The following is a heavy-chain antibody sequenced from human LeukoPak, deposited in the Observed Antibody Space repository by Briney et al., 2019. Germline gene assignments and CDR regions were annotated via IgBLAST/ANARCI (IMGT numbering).Heavy chain of an antibody. V-gene: IGHV3-23*01. CDR2: ISGSGGST. D-gene: IGHD1-26*01. CDR3: AKGYSGSYWAVDS. J-gene: IGHJ4*02. Sequence: GGSLRLSCAASGFTFSSYAMNWVRQAPGKGLEWVSAISGSGGSTYYADSVKGRFTISRDNSKNTVDLQMNSLRAEDSALYYCAKGYSGSYWAVDSWGQGTLVTVSS. CDR1: GFTFSSYA.